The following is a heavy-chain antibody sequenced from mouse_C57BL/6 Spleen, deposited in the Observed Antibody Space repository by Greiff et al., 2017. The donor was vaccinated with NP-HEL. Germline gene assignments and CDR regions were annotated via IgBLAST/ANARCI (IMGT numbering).Heavy chain of an antibody. V-gene: IGHV1-39*01. D-gene: IGHD1-1*01. CDR2: INPNYGTT. CDR1: GYSFTDYN. J-gene: IGHJ2*01. Sequence: VQLQQSGPELVKPGASVKISCKASGYSFTDYNMNWVKQSNGKSLEWIVVINPNYGTTSYNQKFKGKATLTVDQSSSTAYMQLNSLTSEDSAVYYCARGGYYGSSYDFDYWGQGTTLTVSS. CDR3: ARGGYYGSSYDFDY.